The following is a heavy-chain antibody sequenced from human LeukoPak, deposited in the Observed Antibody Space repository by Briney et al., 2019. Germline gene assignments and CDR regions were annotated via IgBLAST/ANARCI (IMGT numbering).Heavy chain of an antibody. J-gene: IGHJ4*02. CDR2: ISYDGSNK. CDR3: AREDYASGVDY. CDR1: GFTFSSYG. D-gene: IGHD3-10*01. Sequence: GGSLRLSCAASGFTFSSYGMHWVRQAPGKGLEWVAVISYDGSNKYYADSVKGRFTISRDNSKNTLSLQMNSLGAEDAALYYCAREDYASGVDYWGQGTLVTVSS. V-gene: IGHV3-30*03.